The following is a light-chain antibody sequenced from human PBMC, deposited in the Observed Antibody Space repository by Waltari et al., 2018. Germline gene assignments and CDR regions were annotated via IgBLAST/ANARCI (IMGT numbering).Light chain of an antibody. CDR2: KDT. J-gene: IGLJ2*01. CDR3: QSADRSGTL. Sequence: SYERTQPPSMSVSPGQTARTPCSGDVLPKNYAYWYQQKPGQAPVLVIYKDTERPSGIPDRFSGSSSGTTVTLTISRVQAEDEAHYYCQSADRSGTLFGGGTKLTVL. V-gene: IGLV3-25*03. CDR1: VLPKNY.